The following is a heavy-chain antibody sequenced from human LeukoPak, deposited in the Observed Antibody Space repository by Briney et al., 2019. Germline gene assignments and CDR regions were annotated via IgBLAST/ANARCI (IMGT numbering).Heavy chain of an antibody. CDR3: ARYSSGYYYRSPYFDY. Sequence: SETLSLTCAVYGGSFSGYYWSWIRQPPGKGLEWIGEINHSGSTNYNPSLKSRVTISVDTSKNQFSLELSSVTAADTAVYYCARYSSGYYYRSPYFDYWGQGTLVTVSS. V-gene: IGHV4-34*01. D-gene: IGHD3-22*01. J-gene: IGHJ4*02. CDR2: INHSGST. CDR1: GGSFSGYY.